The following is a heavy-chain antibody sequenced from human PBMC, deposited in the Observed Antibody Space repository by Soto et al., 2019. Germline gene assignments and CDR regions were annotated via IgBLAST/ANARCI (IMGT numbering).Heavy chain of an antibody. J-gene: IGHJ4*02. D-gene: IGHD3-22*01. Sequence: QVQLQESGPGLVKPSQTLSLTCTVSGGFISSGGYYWSWIRQHPGKGLEWIGYISYSGSTYYNPSLESRLTISVDTSKNQFSLKLSSVTAADTAVYYCARDALSRDSIWGQGTLVTASS. V-gene: IGHV4-31*03. CDR1: GGFISSGGYY. CDR3: ARDALSRDSI. CDR2: ISYSGST.